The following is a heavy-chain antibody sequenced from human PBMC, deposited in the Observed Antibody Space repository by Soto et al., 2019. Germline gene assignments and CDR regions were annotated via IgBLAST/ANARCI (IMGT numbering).Heavy chain of an antibody. CDR2: VSYDGSKQ. J-gene: IGHJ4*02. CDR1: GFTFSNYA. Sequence: QVQLVESGGGVVQPGRSLRVSCAASGFTFSNYAMHWVRQAPGKWLEWVAVVSYDGSKQFYADSVEGRFTISRDSSKSTLYLHMDNLRDDDTAVYYCARDRVYYYDNSGYYTFDYCCQGTLVTVSS. D-gene: IGHD3-22*01. V-gene: IGHV3-30-3*01. CDR3: ARDRVYYYDNSGYYTFDY.